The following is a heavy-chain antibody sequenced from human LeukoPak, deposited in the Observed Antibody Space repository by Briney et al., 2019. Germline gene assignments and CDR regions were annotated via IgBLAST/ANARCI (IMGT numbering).Heavy chain of an antibody. Sequence: GGSLRLSCAASRFTFSSYWMSWVRQAPGKGLEWVANIKQDGSEKYYVDSVKGRFTISRDNAKNSLYLQMNSLRAEDTAVYYCARAPGATDYYYMDVWGKGTTVTVSS. D-gene: IGHD5-12*01. J-gene: IGHJ6*03. CDR1: RFTFSSYW. V-gene: IGHV3-7*01. CDR3: ARAPGATDYYYMDV. CDR2: IKQDGSEK.